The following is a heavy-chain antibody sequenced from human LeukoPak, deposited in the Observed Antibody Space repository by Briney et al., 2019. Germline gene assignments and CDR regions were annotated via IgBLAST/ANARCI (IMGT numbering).Heavy chain of an antibody. CDR1: GGSISSYY. CDR3: ARHNDYGDYKDAFDI. J-gene: IGHJ3*02. CDR2: IYYSGGT. Sequence: SENLSFTCTVSGGSISSYYWSWIRQPPGKGLEWIGYIYYSGGTTYNPSLKSRVSISVATSRNQFSVKLSSVSAADTAVYYCARHNDYGDYKDAFDIWGQGTMVTVSS. V-gene: IGHV4-59*01. D-gene: IGHD4-17*01.